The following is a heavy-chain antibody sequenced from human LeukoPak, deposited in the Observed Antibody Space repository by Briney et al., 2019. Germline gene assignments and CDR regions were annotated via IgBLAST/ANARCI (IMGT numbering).Heavy chain of an antibody. Sequence: GGSLRLSCAASGFTFSSYAMTWVRQTPGKGLEWVSGISGSGGSTYYADSVKGRFTISRDNPKNTLYLQLNSLRAEDTAVYYCAKAVNFDWLPNDYWGQGTLVTVSS. D-gene: IGHD3-9*01. CDR2: ISGSGGST. J-gene: IGHJ4*02. V-gene: IGHV3-23*01. CDR3: AKAVNFDWLPNDY. CDR1: GFTFSSYA.